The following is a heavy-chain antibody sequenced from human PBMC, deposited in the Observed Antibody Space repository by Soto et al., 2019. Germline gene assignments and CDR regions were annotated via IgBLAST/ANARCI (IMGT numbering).Heavy chain of an antibody. CDR1: GGSISSSSYY. CDR3: ARRVYDFWSGYYTYYFDY. Sequence: QLQLQESGPGLVKPSETLALTCTVSGGSISSSSYYWGWIRQPPGKGLEWIGSISYSGSTYYNPSLNSRVTISVDTSKNQFSLKLSSVTAADTAVYYCARRVYDFWSGYYTYYFDYWGQGTLVTVSS. J-gene: IGHJ4*02. V-gene: IGHV4-39*01. CDR2: ISYSGST. D-gene: IGHD3-3*01.